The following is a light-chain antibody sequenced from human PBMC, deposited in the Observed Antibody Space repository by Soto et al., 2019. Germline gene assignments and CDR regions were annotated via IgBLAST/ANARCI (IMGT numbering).Light chain of an antibody. Sequence: EIVLTQSPGTLSLSPGEGATLSCRASQSVSSSFLAWYQQKPGQAPRLLIYGASSRATGIPDRFSGSGSGTDFNLTISRLEPEDFAVYYCQQYGSSRFTFGPGTKVEIK. J-gene: IGKJ3*01. CDR3: QQYGSSRFT. CDR2: GAS. V-gene: IGKV3-20*01. CDR1: QSVSSSF.